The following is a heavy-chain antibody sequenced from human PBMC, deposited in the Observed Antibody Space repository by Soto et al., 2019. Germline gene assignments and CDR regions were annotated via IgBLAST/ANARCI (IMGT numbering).Heavy chain of an antibody. CDR2: IYYSGST. V-gene: IGHV4-31*03. D-gene: IGHD3-22*01. J-gene: IGHJ4*02. CDR1: GGSISSGGYY. CDR3: ARGYYDSSGYYYVIDY. Sequence: SETLSLTCTVSGGSISSGGYYWSWIRQHPGKGLEWIGYIYYSGSTYYNPSLKSRVTISVDTSKNQFSLKLSSVTAADTAVYYCARGYYDSSGYYYVIDYWGQGTLVTVSS.